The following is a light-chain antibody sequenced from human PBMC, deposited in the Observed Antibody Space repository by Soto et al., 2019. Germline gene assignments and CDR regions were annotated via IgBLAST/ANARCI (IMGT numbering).Light chain of an antibody. Sequence: EIGMTQSPATLSVSPGERVTLPCRASQSVRTHLAWYQQRPGQAPRLLIYGASTRANGVPGRFSGSGSGTEFTLTISSLQSEDFALYFCQQYYDWPPKYTFGQGTKLEIK. CDR2: GAS. CDR1: QSVRTH. CDR3: QQYYDWPPKYT. J-gene: IGKJ2*01. V-gene: IGKV3-15*01.